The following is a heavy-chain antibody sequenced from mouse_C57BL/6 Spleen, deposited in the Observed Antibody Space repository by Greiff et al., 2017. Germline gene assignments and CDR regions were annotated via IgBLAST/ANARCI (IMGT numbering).Heavy chain of an antibody. Sequence: VQLQQSGPVLAKPGASVKISCKASGYAFTSSWMNWVKQRPGQGLEWIGRIYPGYSDTSYNETFKGKATLTAVTSASTAYMQLSSLTSEDSAVYFCARSRMVVEEGYFDDWGKGTTLTVSS. V-gene: IGHV1-82*01. J-gene: IGHJ2*01. D-gene: IGHD1-1*01. CDR1: GYAFTSSW. CDR2: IYPGYSDT. CDR3: ARSRMVVEEGYFDD.